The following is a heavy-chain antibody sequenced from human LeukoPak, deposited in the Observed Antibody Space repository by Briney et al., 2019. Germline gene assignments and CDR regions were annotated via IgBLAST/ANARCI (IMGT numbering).Heavy chain of an antibody. CDR3: AKHVVVITSGADY. V-gene: IGHV3-23*01. CDR1: GFTFSTYA. D-gene: IGHD3-22*01. Sequence: GGSLRLSCAASGFTFSTYAMNWVRQAPGKGLEWVSAISGSGGSTYYADSVKGRFTISRDNSKNTLYLQMNSLRAEDTAVYYCAKHVVVITSGADYWGQGTLVTVSS. J-gene: IGHJ4*02. CDR2: ISGSGGST.